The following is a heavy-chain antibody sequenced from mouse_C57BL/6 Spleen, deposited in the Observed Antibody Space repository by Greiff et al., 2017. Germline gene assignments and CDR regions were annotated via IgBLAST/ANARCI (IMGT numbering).Heavy chain of an antibody. CDR3: ARDGGGKDY. Sequence: DVQLQESGGGLVKPGGSLKLSCAASGFTFSSYAMSWVRQTPEKRLEWVATISDGGSYTYYPDNVKGRFTISRDNAKNNLYLQVNHLKSEDTAMYYCARDGGGKDYWGQGTTLTVSS. CDR1: GFTFSSYA. D-gene: IGHD1-1*02. J-gene: IGHJ2*01. CDR2: ISDGGSYT. V-gene: IGHV5-4*01.